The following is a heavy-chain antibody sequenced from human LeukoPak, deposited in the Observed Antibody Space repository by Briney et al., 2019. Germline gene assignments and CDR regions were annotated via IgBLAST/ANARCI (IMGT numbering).Heavy chain of an antibody. CDR1: GLIVSNHW. J-gene: IGHJ5*02. CDR3: ASLDTAKQPLANH. V-gene: IGHV3-7*03. CDR2: IKEDRGRE. Sequence: GGSLRLSCVASGLIVSNHWMSWVRQAPGKGLEWVANIKEDRGREYYMDPVKGRFTISKDSAKNSLYLQMNSLRVEDTAMYYCASLDTAKQPLANHWGQGTLVTVSS. D-gene: IGHD5-18*01.